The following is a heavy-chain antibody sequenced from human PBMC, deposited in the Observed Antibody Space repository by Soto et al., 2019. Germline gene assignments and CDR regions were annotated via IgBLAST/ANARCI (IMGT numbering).Heavy chain of an antibody. D-gene: IGHD1-20*01. CDR2: ISAYNGNA. J-gene: IGHJ5*02. CDR3: ARGSVFDWFAP. V-gene: IGHV1-18*04. Sequence: ASVKVSCKASGYTFTNCGISWVRQAPGQGLEWMGWISAYNGNANYAQNFQGRVTMTTDTPTSTAYMELRSLRSDDTAIYYCARGSVFDWFAPWGQGTLVTVSS. CDR1: GYTFTNCG.